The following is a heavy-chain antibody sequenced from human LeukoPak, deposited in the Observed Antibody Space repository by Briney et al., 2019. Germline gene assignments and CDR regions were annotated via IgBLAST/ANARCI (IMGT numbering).Heavy chain of an antibody. Sequence: ASETLSLTCTVSGGSISSYYWSWIRQPAGKGLQWIGRIYTSGSTNYNPSLKSRVTISVDTSKNQSSLKLSSVTAADTAVYYCATIYGDYVGPFDYWGQGTLVTVSS. CDR3: ATIYGDYVGPFDY. V-gene: IGHV4-4*07. CDR2: IYTSGST. D-gene: IGHD4-17*01. CDR1: GGSISSYY. J-gene: IGHJ4*02.